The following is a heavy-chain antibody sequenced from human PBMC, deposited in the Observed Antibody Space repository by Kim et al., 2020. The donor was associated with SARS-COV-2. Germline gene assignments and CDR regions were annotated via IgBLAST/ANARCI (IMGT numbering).Heavy chain of an antibody. Sequence: GASLRLSCAASGFTFSDYYMSWIRQAPGKGLEWVSYISSSSSYTNYADSVKGRFTISRDNAKNSLYLQMNSLRAEDTAVYYCARVGAGDYGDPYYYYYGMDVWGQGTTVTVSS. D-gene: IGHD4-17*01. J-gene: IGHJ6*02. CDR2: ISSSSSYT. CDR1: GFTFSDYY. V-gene: IGHV3-11*06. CDR3: ARVGAGDYGDPYYYYYGMDV.